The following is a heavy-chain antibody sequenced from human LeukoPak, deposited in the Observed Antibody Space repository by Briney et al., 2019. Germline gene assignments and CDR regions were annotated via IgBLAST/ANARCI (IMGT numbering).Heavy chain of an antibody. J-gene: IGHJ4*02. Sequence: GGSLRLSCTASGFTFSTCSMNWVRQAPGKGLEWVSYISSSGSTIYYADSVKGRFTISRDNAKNSVYLQMNNLRDEDTAVYYCARIGYSSSSFDYWGQGTLVTVSS. V-gene: IGHV3-48*02. CDR2: ISSSGSTI. CDR1: GFTFSTCS. D-gene: IGHD6-13*01. CDR3: ARIGYSSSSFDY.